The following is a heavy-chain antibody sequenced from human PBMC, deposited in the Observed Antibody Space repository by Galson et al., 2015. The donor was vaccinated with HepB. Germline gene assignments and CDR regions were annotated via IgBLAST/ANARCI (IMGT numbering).Heavy chain of an antibody. V-gene: IGHV1-3*01. D-gene: IGHD5-12*01. CDR1: GYTFTNFA. CDR2: INAANGRT. J-gene: IGHJ4*02. CDR3: ARDQNGYSGFVFDY. Sequence: SVKVSCKASGYTFTNFAIHWVRQAPGQRLEWMGWINAANGRTKYSQKFQGRLTITRDTSASTAYMELSSLRSVDTAMYYCARDQNGYSGFVFDYWGQGALVTVSS.